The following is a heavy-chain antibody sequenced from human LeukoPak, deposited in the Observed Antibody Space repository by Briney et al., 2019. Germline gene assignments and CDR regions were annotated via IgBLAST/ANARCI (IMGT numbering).Heavy chain of an antibody. CDR2: IYYSGST. J-gene: IGHJ3*02. CDR3: ARAAWVGSGSYYGAFDI. D-gene: IGHD1-26*01. Sequence: PSETLSLTCTVSGGSISSYYWSWIRQPPGKGLEWIGCIYYSGSTNYNPSLKSRVTISVDTSKNQFSLKLSSVTAADTAVYYCARAAWVGSGSYYGAFDIWGQGTMVTVSS. V-gene: IGHV4-59*01. CDR1: GGSISSYY.